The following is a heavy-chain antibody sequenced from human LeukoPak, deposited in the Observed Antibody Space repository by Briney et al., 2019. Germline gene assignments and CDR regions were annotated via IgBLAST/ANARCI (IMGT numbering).Heavy chain of an antibody. CDR2: ISYDGSNK. V-gene: IGHV3-30-3*01. CDR3: ARDYYGSADY. CDR1: GFTFSSYA. J-gene: IGHJ4*02. D-gene: IGHD3-10*01. Sequence: PGGSLRLSCAASGFTFSSYAMHWVRQAPGKGLEWVAVISYDGSNKYYADSVKGRFTISRDNSKNTLYLQMNSLRAEDTAVYYCARDYYGSADYWGQGTLVTVSS.